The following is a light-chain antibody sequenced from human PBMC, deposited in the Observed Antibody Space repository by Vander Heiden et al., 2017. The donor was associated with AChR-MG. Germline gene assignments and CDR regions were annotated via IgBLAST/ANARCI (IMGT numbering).Light chain of an antibody. CDR2: GSS. CDR1: TSNLGAGYA. V-gene: IGLV1-40*01. Sequence: QSVLTQPPSVSGAPGQRLTISCTGSTSNLGAGYAVHWYQQLPQTAPKLLIYGSSHRPSGVPARFSGSKFGTSASLVITGLQAEDEADYYCQSYDTSLNAWVFGGGTRLTVL. J-gene: IGLJ3*02. CDR3: QSYDTSLNAWV.